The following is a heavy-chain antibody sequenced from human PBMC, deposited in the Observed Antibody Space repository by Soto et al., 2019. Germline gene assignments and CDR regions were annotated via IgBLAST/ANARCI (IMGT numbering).Heavy chain of an antibody. V-gene: IGHV4-30-4*02. D-gene: IGHD3-10*01. CDR3: AREKRLLWFGELSWAFDI. J-gene: IGHJ3*02. Sequence: SETLSLTCTVSGGSISSGDYYWSWIRQPPGKGLEWIGYIYYSGSTYYNPSLKSRVTISVDTSKNQFSLKLSSVTAADTAVYYCAREKRLLWFGELSWAFDIWGQGTMVTVSS. CDR1: GGSISSGDYY. CDR2: IYYSGST.